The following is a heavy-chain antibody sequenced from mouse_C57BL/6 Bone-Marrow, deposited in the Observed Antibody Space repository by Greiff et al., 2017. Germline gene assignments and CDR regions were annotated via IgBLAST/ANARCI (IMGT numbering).Heavy chain of an antibody. CDR1: GYTFTSYW. CDR3: ARGGYVPDY. CDR2: IDPSDSYT. Sequence: QVQLQQPGAELVMPGASVKLSCKASGYTFTSYWMHWVKQRPGHGLEWIGEIDPSDSYTNYNQKFKGKSTLTVDKSSSTAYMQLSSLTSEDSAVYYCARGGYVPDYWGQGTTLTVSS. J-gene: IGHJ2*01. D-gene: IGHD3-2*02. V-gene: IGHV1-69*01.